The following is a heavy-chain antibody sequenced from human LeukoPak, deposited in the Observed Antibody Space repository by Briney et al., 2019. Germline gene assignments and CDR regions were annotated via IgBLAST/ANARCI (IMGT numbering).Heavy chain of an antibody. Sequence: GGSLRLSCAASGFTFSDFYMNWIRQAPGMGLEWLSYISTSGSTIYYADSVKGRFTISRDNAKNSLYLQMSSLRAEDTAVYYCARAASGSYPFDYWGQGTLVTVSS. J-gene: IGHJ4*02. CDR3: ARAASGSYPFDY. CDR2: ISTSGSTI. CDR1: GFTFSDFY. D-gene: IGHD3-10*01. V-gene: IGHV3-11*01.